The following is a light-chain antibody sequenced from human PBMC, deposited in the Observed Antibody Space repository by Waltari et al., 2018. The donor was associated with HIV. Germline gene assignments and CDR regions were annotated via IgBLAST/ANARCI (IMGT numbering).Light chain of an antibody. CDR2: GAS. Sequence: DIQMTQSPSSLSGSVGDSVTITCRASQNINNYLCWYQQKPAKAPKLLIYGASSLQRGVSSRFTTTGSGSDFTLTIRGLQPEDFATYYCLQTYSIPFTFGGGTKVEI. J-gene: IGKJ4*01. CDR3: LQTYSIPFT. CDR1: QNINNY. V-gene: IGKV1-39*01.